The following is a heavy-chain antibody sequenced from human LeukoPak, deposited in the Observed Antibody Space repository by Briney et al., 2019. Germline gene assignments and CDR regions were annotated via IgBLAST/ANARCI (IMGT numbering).Heavy chain of an antibody. CDR3: ARGLGLEAYNYYYGMDV. CDR1: GGTFSSYA. Sequence: ASVKVSCKASGGTFSSYAISWVRQAPGQGLEWMGWISAYNGNTNYAQKLQGRVTMTTDTSTSTAYMELRSLRSDDTAVYYCARGLGLEAYNYYYGMDVWGQGTTVTVSS. CDR2: ISAYNGNT. V-gene: IGHV1-18*01. J-gene: IGHJ6*02. D-gene: IGHD1-1*01.